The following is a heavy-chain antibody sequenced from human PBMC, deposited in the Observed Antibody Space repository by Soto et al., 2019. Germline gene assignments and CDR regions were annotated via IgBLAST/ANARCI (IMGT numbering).Heavy chain of an antibody. V-gene: IGHV3-23*01. J-gene: IGHJ6*03. CDR3: AKECVPAAPYYYYYMDV. CDR1: GFTFSSYA. Sequence: GGSLRVSCAASGFTFSSYAMSWVRQAPGKGLEWVSAISGSGGSTYYADSVKGQFTISRDNSKNTLYLQMNSLRAEDTAVYYCAKECVPAAPYYYYYMDVSGKGTTVP. D-gene: IGHD2-2*01. CDR2: ISGSGGST.